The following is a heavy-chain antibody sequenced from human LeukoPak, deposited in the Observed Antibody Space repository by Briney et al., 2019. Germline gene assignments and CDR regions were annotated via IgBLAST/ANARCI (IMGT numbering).Heavy chain of an antibody. CDR2: VSASADST. D-gene: IGHD2-2*01. V-gene: IGHV3-23*01. CDR3: ARRPANFMDGVYYYSMDV. CDR1: EFMFSKYA. J-gene: IGHJ6*02. Sequence: GGSLRLSCAASEFMFSKYAMSWVRQAPGKGLEWVSAVSASADSTYYADSVKGRFIISRDNSKNALFLQMNSLRAEDTAVYYCARRPANFMDGVYYYSMDVWGQGTTVTVSS.